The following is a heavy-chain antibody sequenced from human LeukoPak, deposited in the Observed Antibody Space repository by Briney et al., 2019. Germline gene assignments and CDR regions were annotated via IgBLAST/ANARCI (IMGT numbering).Heavy chain of an antibody. CDR1: GGSISSYY. CDR3: ARLTRRYYFDY. CDR2: IYYSGST. V-gene: IGHV4-59*01. Sequence: SETLSLTCSVSGGSISSYYWSWIRQPPGKGLEWIGYIYYSGSTNYNPSLKSRVTISGDTSKNQLSLKLSSVTAADTAVYYCARLTRRYYFDYWGQGTLVTVSS. J-gene: IGHJ4*02.